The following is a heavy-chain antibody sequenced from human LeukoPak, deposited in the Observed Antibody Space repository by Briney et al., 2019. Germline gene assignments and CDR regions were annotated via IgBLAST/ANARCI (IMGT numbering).Heavy chain of an antibody. V-gene: IGHV4-34*01. Sequence: SETLSLTCAVYGGSFSGYYWSWIRQPPGKGLEWIGEINHSGSTNYNPSLKSRVTISVDTSKNQFSLKLSSVTAADTAVYYCARATGYDILTGYYMLDHWGQGTLVTVSS. CDR3: ARATGYDILTGYYMLDH. CDR1: GGSFSGYY. J-gene: IGHJ5*02. D-gene: IGHD3-9*01. CDR2: INHSGST.